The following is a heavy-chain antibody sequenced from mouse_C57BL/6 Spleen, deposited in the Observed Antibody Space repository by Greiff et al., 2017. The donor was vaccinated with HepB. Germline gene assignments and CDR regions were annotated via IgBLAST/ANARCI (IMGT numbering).Heavy chain of an antibody. Sequence: VQLQQSGAELASPGASVTLSCKASGYTFTDHIMNWVKKRPGQGLEWIGRIYPVSGETNYNKKFMGKATFAVDRSSSTVYMVLNSLTSEDPAVYYCGRGWLEDYYAMDYWGQGTSVTVSS. CDR1: GYTFTDHI. D-gene: IGHD1-1*02. J-gene: IGHJ4*01. CDR2: IYPVSGET. V-gene: IGHV1-11*01. CDR3: GRGWLEDYYAMDY.